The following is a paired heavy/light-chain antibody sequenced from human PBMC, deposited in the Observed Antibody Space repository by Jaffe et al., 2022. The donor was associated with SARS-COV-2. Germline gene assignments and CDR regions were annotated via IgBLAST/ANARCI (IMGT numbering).Light chain of an antibody. V-gene: IGKV1-16*02. CDR1: QDIRTS. CDR2: GAS. J-gene: IGKJ3*01. CDR3: QQYGGYPFT. Sequence: DIQMTQSPSSLSASVGDRVTITCRASQDIRTSLAWVQQKPGKAPKSLIYGASSLQSGVPPKFTGSGSGTDFTLTISNLQPEDSATYYCQQYGGYPFTFGPGTKVEIK.
Heavy chain of an antibody. J-gene: IGHJ5*02. CDR2: ISYDGSRT. D-gene: IGHD6-19*01. CDR3: VMLTSSGWFSPPES. V-gene: IGHV3-30*09. Sequence: QVQLVESGGGVVQPGRSLRVSCAASGFSISGRAMHWVRQAPGKGLEGVAVISYDGSRTNYADSVKGRFAISRDNSQNTLSLQMNSLRTEDTAIYYCVMLTSSGWFSPPESWGQGTLVTVSS. CDR1: GFSISGRA.